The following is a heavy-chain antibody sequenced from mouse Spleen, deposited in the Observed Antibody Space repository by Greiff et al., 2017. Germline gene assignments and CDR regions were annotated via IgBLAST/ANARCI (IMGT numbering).Heavy chain of an antibody. D-gene: IGHD2-12*01. CDR2: IDPSDSYT. CDR3: ARGRLLYRYYFVY. Sequence: VKVVESGTVLARPGASVKLSCKASGYTFTSYWMHWVKQRPGQGLEWIGEIDPSDSYTNYNQKFKGKATLTVDKSSSTAYMQLSSLTSEDSAVYYCARGRLLYRYYFVYWGQGTTLTVSS. V-gene: IGHV1-69*02. CDR1: GYTFTSYW. J-gene: IGHJ2*01.